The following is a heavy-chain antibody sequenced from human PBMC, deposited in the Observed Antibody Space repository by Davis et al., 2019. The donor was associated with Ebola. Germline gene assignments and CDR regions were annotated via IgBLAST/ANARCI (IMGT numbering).Heavy chain of an antibody. Sequence: GGSLRLSCAASGFTFSSYGMHWVRQAPGKGLEWVAVISYDGSNKYYADSVKGRFTISRDNSKNTLYLQMNSPRAEDTAVYYCAKDGSEELLPFYYYYYGMDVWGKGTTVTVSS. J-gene: IGHJ6*04. D-gene: IGHD1-26*01. CDR3: AKDGSEELLPFYYYYYGMDV. CDR2: ISYDGSNK. CDR1: GFTFSSYG. V-gene: IGHV3-30*19.